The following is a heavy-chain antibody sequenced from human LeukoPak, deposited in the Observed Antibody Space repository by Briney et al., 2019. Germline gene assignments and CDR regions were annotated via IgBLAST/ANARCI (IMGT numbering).Heavy chain of an antibody. V-gene: IGHV3-15*01. CDR1: GFNFDIAW. CDR3: VSRDAYKPRYFMDV. Sequence: GGSLRLSCAVSGFNFDIAWINWVRQALGEGLEWVGRIKSKNDGAATDYGAPVRGRFTISIDDSKNMLYLQMNSLKTEDTAVYYCVSRDAYKPRYFMDVWGKGTTVTVSS. J-gene: IGHJ6*03. CDR2: IKSKNDGAAT. D-gene: IGHD5-24*01.